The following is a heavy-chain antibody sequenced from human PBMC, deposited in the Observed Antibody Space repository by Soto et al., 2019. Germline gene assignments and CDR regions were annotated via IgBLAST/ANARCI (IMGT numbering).Heavy chain of an antibody. V-gene: IGHV3-30*18. D-gene: IGHD3-22*01. CDR1: GFTFSSYD. CDR3: AKRKYYDSSYGMDV. J-gene: IGHJ6*02. CDR2: ISYDGTKT. Sequence: VQLVESGGGVVQPGRSLRLSCAASGFTFSSYDIQWVRQAPGKGLEWVAIISYDGTKTDYADSVKGRFSINRDNSNNTLYLQMDSLSADDTAVYYCAKRKYYDSSYGMDVWGQGTTVIVSS.